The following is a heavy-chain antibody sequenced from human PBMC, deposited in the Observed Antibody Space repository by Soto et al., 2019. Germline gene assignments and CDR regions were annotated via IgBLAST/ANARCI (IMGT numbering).Heavy chain of an antibody. Sequence: EVQLLESGGGLGQPGGSLRLSCVASGFSFSNSAMSWVRQAPGRGLEWVSTLGCSVHTTYYADSVKGRFTISRDNSKNPLSLQLNSLRAEDTAIYYCAKLRLETTGYYYYYMDVWGTGTTVTVSS. D-gene: IGHD1-1*01. CDR2: LGCSVHTT. CDR1: GFSFSNSA. CDR3: AKLRLETTGYYYYYMDV. J-gene: IGHJ6*03. V-gene: IGHV3-23*01.